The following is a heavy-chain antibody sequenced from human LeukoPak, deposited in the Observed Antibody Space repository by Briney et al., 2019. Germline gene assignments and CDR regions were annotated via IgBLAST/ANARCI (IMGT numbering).Heavy chain of an antibody. V-gene: IGHV3-33*01. CDR1: GFTFSSYG. CDR3: ARGRGYSNPTLFDY. D-gene: IGHD4-11*01. CDR2: IWYDGSNK. J-gene: IGHJ4*02. Sequence: GGSLRLSCAASGFTFSSYGMHWVRQAPGKGLEWAAVIWYDGSNKYYADSVKGRFTISRDNSKNTLYLQMNSLRAEDTAVYYCARGRGYSNPTLFDYWGQGTLVTVSS.